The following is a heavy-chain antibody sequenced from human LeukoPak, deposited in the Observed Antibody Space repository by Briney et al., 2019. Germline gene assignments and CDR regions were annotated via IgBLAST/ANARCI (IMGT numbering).Heavy chain of an antibody. Sequence: GESLRLSCAASGFTFSSYSMNWVRQAPGKGLECVSYISSSSSTIYYADSVKGRFTISRDNAKNSLYLQMNSLRAEDTAVYYCARGHITMVRGVKPADYWGQGTLVTVSS. J-gene: IGHJ4*02. V-gene: IGHV3-48*04. CDR1: GFTFSSYS. D-gene: IGHD3-10*01. CDR2: ISSSSSTI. CDR3: ARGHITMVRGVKPADY.